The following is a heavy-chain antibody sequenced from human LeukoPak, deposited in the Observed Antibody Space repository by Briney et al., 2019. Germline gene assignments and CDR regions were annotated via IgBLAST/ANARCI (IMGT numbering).Heavy chain of an antibody. V-gene: IGHV1-69*06. CDR3: ASPKKTYYYDSSGSPGSFDY. CDR2: IIPIFGTA. Sequence: ASVKVSCKASGGTFSSYAISWVRQAPGQGLEWMGGIIPIFGTANYAQKFQGRVTITADKSTSTAYMELSSLRSEDTAVYYCASPKKTYYYDSSGSPGSFDYWGQGTLVTVSS. CDR1: GGTFSSYA. D-gene: IGHD3-22*01. J-gene: IGHJ4*02.